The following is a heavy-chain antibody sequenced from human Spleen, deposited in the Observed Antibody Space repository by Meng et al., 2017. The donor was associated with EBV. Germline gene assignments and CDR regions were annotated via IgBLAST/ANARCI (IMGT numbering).Heavy chain of an antibody. CDR1: GYTFIVSY. Sequence: QVQLVQSGAEVRKPGASVNVSCKTSGYTFIVSYIHWVRQAPGQGLEWMGRVNPTTGDSNYAQNFQGRVTMTRDKSINTAYMELASLTSDDTAMYFCAVLLSTPLAFDSWGQGPLVTVAS. CDR2: VNPTTGDS. V-gene: IGHV1-2*06. J-gene: IGHJ4*02. D-gene: IGHD5/OR15-5a*01. CDR3: AVLLSTPLAFDS.